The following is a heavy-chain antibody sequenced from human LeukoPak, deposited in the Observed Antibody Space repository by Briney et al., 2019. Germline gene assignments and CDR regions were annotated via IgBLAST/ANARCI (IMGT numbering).Heavy chain of an antibody. CDR3: ASRTYDYVWGSYRYTGAFDI. D-gene: IGHD3-16*02. CDR2: IYSGGST. CDR1: GFTVSSNY. Sequence: PGGSLRLSCAASGFTVSSNYMSWVRQAPGKGLEWVSVIYSGGSTYYADSVKGRFTISRDNSKNTLYLQMNSLRAEDTAVYYCASRTYDYVWGSYRYTGAFDIWGQGTMVTVSS. V-gene: IGHV3-66*01. J-gene: IGHJ3*02.